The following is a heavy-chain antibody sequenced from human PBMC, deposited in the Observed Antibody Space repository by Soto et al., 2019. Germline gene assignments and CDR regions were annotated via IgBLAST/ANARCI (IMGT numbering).Heavy chain of an antibody. D-gene: IGHD3-10*01. CDR2: IYWDDDE. Sequence: QINLKESGPTLVKPTQTLTLTCSFSGFSLTTAGAGVGWVRQSPGEALEWLALIYWDDDERYNPSLKTRLTILTDPSKNRVVLIMTNMAPVDTATYYCAHSRNLITEDAQVGDFDYWGQGTLVTVSS. CDR3: AHSRNLITEDAQVGDFDY. J-gene: IGHJ4*02. V-gene: IGHV2-5*02. CDR1: GFSLTTAGAG.